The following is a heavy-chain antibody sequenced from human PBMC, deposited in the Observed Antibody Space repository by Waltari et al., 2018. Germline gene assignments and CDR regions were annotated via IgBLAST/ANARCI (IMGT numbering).Heavy chain of an antibody. J-gene: IGHJ4*02. CDR3: AKGIQLWGRGSWYFDD. Sequence: QVQLVQSGSELKKPGASVKVSCKASGYIFSNYDMHWGRQAPGQGLEWMGWINTNTGNPTYAQGFTGRFVFSLDTSVSTAYLQISSLKAEDTSVYYCAKGIQLWGRGSWYFDDWGQGTLVTVSS. D-gene: IGHD5-18*01. CDR1: GYIFSNYD. CDR2: INTNTGNP. V-gene: IGHV7-4-1*02.